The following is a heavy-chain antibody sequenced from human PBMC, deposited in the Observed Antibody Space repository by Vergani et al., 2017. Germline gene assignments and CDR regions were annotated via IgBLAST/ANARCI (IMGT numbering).Heavy chain of an antibody. D-gene: IGHD1-20*01. CDR2: IRYDGSNK. CDR3: ARGYDWNYNSQYMDA. Sequence: QVQLVESGGGVVQPGGSLRLSCAASGFTFSSYGMHWVRQAPGKGLEWVAFIRYDGSNKYYADSVKGRFTISRDNSKNTLFLQMHSLRVEDTALYYCARGYDWNYNSQYMDAWGKGTTVTVSS. CDR1: GFTFSSYG. V-gene: IGHV3-30*02. J-gene: IGHJ6*03.